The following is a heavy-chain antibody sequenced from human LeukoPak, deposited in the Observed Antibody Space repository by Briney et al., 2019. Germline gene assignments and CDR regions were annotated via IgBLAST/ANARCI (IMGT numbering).Heavy chain of an antibody. V-gene: IGHV4-59*01. CDR2: IYYSGST. Sequence: PSETLSLTCIVSGGSISNYYWSWIRQPPGKGLEWIGYIYYSGSTNYNPSLKSRVIISVDTSKNQVSLKLSSVSTADTAVYYCARGLFRFDPWGQGTLVTVSS. CDR3: ARGLFRFDP. J-gene: IGHJ5*02. CDR1: GGSISNYY.